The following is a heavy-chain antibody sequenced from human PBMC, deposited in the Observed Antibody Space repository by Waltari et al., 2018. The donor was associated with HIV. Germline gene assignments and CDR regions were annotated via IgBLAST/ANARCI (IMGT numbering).Heavy chain of an antibody. Sequence: QVQLVQSGAEVKKPGASVKVSCKASGYTFTSYDINWVRQATGQGLEWMGWMNPNGGNTGYAQKFQGRVTMTRNTSISTAYMELSSLRSEDTAVYYCARLGYCSSTSCYYYYYYGMDVWGQGTTVTVSS. CDR1: GYTFTSYD. V-gene: IGHV1-8*01. J-gene: IGHJ6*02. CDR3: ARLGYCSSTSCYYYYYYGMDV. CDR2: MNPNGGNT. D-gene: IGHD2-2*01.